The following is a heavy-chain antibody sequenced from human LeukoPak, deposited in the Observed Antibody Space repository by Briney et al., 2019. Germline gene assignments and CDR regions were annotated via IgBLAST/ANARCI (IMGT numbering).Heavy chain of an antibody. CDR2: IIPIFGTA. CDR3: ARRQAGYSSSWYPFDY. D-gene: IGHD6-13*01. Sequence: SVKVSCKASGGTFSSYAISWVRQAPGQGLEWMGGIIPIFGTANYAQKFQGRVTITADKSTSTAYMELSSLRSEDTAVYYCARRQAGYSSSWYPFDYWGQGTLVTVSS. CDR1: GGTFSSYA. V-gene: IGHV1-69*06. J-gene: IGHJ4*02.